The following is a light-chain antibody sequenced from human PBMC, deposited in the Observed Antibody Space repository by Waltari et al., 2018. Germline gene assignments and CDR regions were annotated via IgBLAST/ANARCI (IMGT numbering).Light chain of an antibody. J-gene: IGLJ3*02. CDR2: EVN. V-gene: IGLV2-23*02. CDR3: CSYAGSSTL. Sequence: QSALTQPASVSGSPGQSINISCTGTSRDVGSYNLVSWYQQYPGKAPKLMIYEVNMRPSGVSNRFSGSKSGNTASLTISGLQAEDEADYYCCSYAGSSTLFGGGTKLTVL. CDR1: SRDVGSYNL.